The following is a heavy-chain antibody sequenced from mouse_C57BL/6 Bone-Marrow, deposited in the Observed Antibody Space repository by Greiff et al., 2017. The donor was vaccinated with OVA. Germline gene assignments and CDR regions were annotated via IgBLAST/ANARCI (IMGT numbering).Heavy chain of an antibody. CDR1: GYTFTSYW. V-gene: IGHV1-55*01. CDR3: ARRDPYYDSSYAMDY. Sequence: QVQLQQPGAELVKPGASVKMSCKASGYTFTSYWITWVKQRPGQGLEWIGDIYPGSGSTNYNEKFKSKATLTVDTSSSTAYMQLSSLTSEDSAVYYFARRDPYYDSSYAMDYWGQGTSVTVSS. D-gene: IGHD1-1*01. CDR2: IYPGSGST. J-gene: IGHJ4*01.